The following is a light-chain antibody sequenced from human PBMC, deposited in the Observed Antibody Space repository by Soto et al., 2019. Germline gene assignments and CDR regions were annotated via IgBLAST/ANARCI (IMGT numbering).Light chain of an antibody. J-gene: IGKJ1*01. CDR2: GAS. CDR3: QQYGSSPRT. CDR1: QSVSGIY. Sequence: EIVLTQSPGTLSLSPGERATLSCRASQSVSGIYLAWYQQKPGQAPRLLIYGASSRATGIPDRFSGSGSGTDFTLTISRLEPEDFAVYYCQQYGSSPRTFGQGTKVDI. V-gene: IGKV3-20*01.